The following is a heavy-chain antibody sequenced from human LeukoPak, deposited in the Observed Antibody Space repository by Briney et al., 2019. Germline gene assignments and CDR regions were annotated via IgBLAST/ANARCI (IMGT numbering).Heavy chain of an antibody. Sequence: ASVKVSCKASGYSFIGYYIHWVRQAAGQGLEWMGWMSPNNGNTGYAQKFQGRVTMTSDTSMSTAYMELSSLRSDDTAVYYCMRGAGVGSITFDLWGQGTLVTVSS. CDR3: MRGAGVGSITFDL. D-gene: IGHD3-3*01. V-gene: IGHV1-8*02. CDR2: MSPNNGNT. J-gene: IGHJ4*02. CDR1: GYSFIGYY.